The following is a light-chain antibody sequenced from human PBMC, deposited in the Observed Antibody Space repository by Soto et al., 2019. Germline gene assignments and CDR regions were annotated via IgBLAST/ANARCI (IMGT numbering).Light chain of an antibody. CDR1: SSDVGGYNY. V-gene: IGLV2-14*01. CDR3: NSYTNNNTFV. Sequence: QSALTQPASVSGSPGQSITISCTGTSSDVGGYNYVSWFQQHPGKAPKLMIYEVSNRPSGVSNRFSGSRSGNTASLTISGLQSEDKAEYYCNSYTNNNTFVFGTGTKLTVL. J-gene: IGLJ1*01. CDR2: EVS.